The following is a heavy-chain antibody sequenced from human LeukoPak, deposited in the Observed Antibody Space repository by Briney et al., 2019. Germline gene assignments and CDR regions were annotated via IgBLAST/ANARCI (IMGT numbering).Heavy chain of an antibody. D-gene: IGHD3-22*01. CDR3: AKDIVGVGPYGGFDY. Sequence: GGSLRLSCAASGFSFSASSMSWVRQAPGKGLEWVSAISGSGGSTYYADSVKGRFTISRDNSKNTLYLQMNSLRAEDTAVYYCAKDIVGVGPYGGFDYWGQGTLVTVSS. CDR1: GFSFSASS. J-gene: IGHJ4*02. V-gene: IGHV3-23*01. CDR2: ISGSGGST.